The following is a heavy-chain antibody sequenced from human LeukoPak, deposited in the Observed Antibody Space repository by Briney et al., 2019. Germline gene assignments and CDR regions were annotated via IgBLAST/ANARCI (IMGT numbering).Heavy chain of an antibody. CDR2: IRYDGSNK. D-gene: IGHD5-12*01. Sequence: GGSLRLSCAASGFAFSNYGMHWVRQAPGKGLEWVAFIRYDGSNKYYADSVKGRFTISRDSAKNSLYLQMNSLRAEDTAVYYCARAGIVATIFAFDIWGQGTMVTVSS. CDR3: ARAGIVATIFAFDI. CDR1: GFAFSNYG. V-gene: IGHV3-30*02. J-gene: IGHJ3*02.